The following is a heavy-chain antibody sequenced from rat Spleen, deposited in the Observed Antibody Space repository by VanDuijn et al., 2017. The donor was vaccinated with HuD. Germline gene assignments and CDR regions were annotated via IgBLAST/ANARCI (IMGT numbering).Heavy chain of an antibody. CDR1: GFTFNNFW. CDR2: ISTGGGNT. CDR3: ARQEDYGGYSRDYFGY. D-gene: IGHD1-11*01. Sequence: EVQLVESGGGLVQPGRSLKLSCVASGFTFNNFWMSWIRQAPGKGLEWVASISTGGGNTYYRDSVKGRFTISRDNAKSTLYLQISSLRSEDTATYYCARQEDYGGYSRDYFGYWGQGVVVTVSS. J-gene: IGHJ2*01. V-gene: IGHV5-31*01.